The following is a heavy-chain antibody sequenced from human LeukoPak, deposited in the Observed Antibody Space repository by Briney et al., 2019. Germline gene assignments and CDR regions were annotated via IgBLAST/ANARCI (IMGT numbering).Heavy chain of an antibody. CDR1: GYTLTELS. Sequence: GASVKVSFKVSGYTLTELSMHWVRQAPGKGLEWMGGFDPEDGETIYAQKFQGRVTMTEDTSTDTAYMELSSLRSEDTAVYYCATGSLTLPIAAAGTYYYYGMDVWGQGTTVTVSS. V-gene: IGHV1-24*01. CDR3: ATGSLTLPIAAAGTYYYYGMDV. J-gene: IGHJ6*02. CDR2: FDPEDGET. D-gene: IGHD6-13*01.